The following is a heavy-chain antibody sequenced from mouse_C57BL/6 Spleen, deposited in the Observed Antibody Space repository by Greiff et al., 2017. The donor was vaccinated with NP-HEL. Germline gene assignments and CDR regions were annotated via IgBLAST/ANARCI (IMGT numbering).Heavy chain of an antibody. CDR1: GYTFTDYN. CDR3: ARQANWDVEYAMDY. CDR2: INPNNGGT. D-gene: IGHD4-1*01. Sequence: EVQLQQSGPELVKPGASVKIPCKASGYTFTDYNMDWVKQSHGKSLEWIGDINPNNGGTIYNQKFKGKATLTVDKSSSTAYMELRSLTSEDTAVDYCARQANWDVEYAMDYWGQGTSVTVSS. V-gene: IGHV1-18*01. J-gene: IGHJ4*01.